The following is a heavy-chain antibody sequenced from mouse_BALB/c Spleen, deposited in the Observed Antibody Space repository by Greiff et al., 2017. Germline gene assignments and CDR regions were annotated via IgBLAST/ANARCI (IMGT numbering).Heavy chain of an antibody. CDR2: ISNGGGST. V-gene: IGHV5-12-2*01. D-gene: IGHD1-1*01. CDR1: GFTFSSYT. J-gene: IGHJ4*01. Sequence: DVMLVESGGGLVQPGGSLKLSCAASGFTFSSYTMSWVRQTPEKRLEWVAYISNGGGSTYYPDTVKGRFTISRDNAKNTLYLQMSSLKSEDTAMYYCARQVPYYGSSGYAMDYWGQGTSVTVSS. CDR3: ARQVPYYGSSGYAMDY.